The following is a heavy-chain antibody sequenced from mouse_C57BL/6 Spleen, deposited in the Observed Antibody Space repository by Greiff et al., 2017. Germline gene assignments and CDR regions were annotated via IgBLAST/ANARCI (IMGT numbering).Heavy chain of an antibody. CDR2: IWSGGGT. CDR3: APPSFAY. CDR1: GFSLTSYC. V-gene: IGHV2-4*01. Sequence: QVQLQQSGPGLVQPSQSLSITCTVSGFSLTSYCVHWVRQPPGKGLEWLGVIWSGGGTDYNAAFVSRLCISKDNSMSQVFFKMRRLQADDTAIYYCAPPSFAYWGQGTLVTVSA. J-gene: IGHJ3*01.